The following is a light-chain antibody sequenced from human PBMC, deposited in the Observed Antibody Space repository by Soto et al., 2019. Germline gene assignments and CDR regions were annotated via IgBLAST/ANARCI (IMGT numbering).Light chain of an antibody. V-gene: IGKV1-9*01. Sequence: IQLTQSPSSLSASVGDRVTITCRASQGISSFLAWYQQKPGKAPKLLIYAASTLQSWVPSRFSGSGSGTDFTLTIGRLQPEDFATYYCQQLNSFPIPFGPGTKVDIK. CDR2: AAS. J-gene: IGKJ3*01. CDR3: QQLNSFPIP. CDR1: QGISSF.